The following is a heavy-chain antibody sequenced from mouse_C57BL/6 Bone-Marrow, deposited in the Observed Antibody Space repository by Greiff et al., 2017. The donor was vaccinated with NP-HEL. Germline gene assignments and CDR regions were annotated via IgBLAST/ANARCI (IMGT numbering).Heavy chain of an antibody. D-gene: IGHD2-12*01. CDR3: ARQGVYYREPYAMDY. V-gene: IGHV5-6*01. CDR2: IGSGGSYT. Sequence: EVQLVESGGDLVKPGGSLKLSCAASGFTFSSYGMSWVRQTPDKRLEWVATIGSGGSYTYYPDSVKGRFTISRDNAKNTLYLQMSSLKSEDTAMYYCARQGVYYREPYAMDYWGQGTSVTVSS. J-gene: IGHJ4*01. CDR1: GFTFSSYG.